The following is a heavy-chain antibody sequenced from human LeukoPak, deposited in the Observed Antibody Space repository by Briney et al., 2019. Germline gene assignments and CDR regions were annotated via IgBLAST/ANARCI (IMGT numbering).Heavy chain of an antibody. CDR2: INHSGST. CDR3: AREGYDYVWGSYRYTGYMDV. V-gene: IGHV4-34*01. Sequence: PSETLSLTCAVYGGSFSGYYWSWIRQSPGKGLEWIGEINHSGSTNYNPSLKSRVTISVDTSKNQFSLKLSSVTAADTAVYYCAREGYDYVWGSYRYTGYMDVWGKGTTVTVSS. CDR1: GGSFSGYY. J-gene: IGHJ6*03. D-gene: IGHD3-16*02.